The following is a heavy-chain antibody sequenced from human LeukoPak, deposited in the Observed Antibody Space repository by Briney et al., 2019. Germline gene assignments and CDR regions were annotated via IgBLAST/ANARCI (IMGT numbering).Heavy chain of an antibody. D-gene: IGHD3-10*01. CDR3: AKRGVVIRVFLVGFHKEAYYFDS. Sequence: GGSLRLSCAVSGITLSHYGMSWVRQAPGKGLEWVAGLSGSGGGTNYADSVQGRFTISRANPKNTLYLQMNSLRAEDTAVYFCAKRGVVIRVFLVGFHKEAYYFDSWGQGALVTVSS. J-gene: IGHJ4*02. CDR2: LSGSGGGT. V-gene: IGHV3-23*01. CDR1: GITLSHYG.